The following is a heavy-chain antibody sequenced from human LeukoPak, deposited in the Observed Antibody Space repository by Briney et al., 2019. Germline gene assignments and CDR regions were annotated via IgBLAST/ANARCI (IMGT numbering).Heavy chain of an antibody. CDR3: ARGTGYSYGLYYFDY. CDR1: GGSFSGYY. J-gene: IGHJ4*02. D-gene: IGHD5-18*01. V-gene: IGHV4-34*01. Sequence: PSETLSLTCAVYGGSFSGYYWSWIRQPPGKGLEWIGEINHSGSTNHNPSLKSRVTISVDTSKNQFSLKLGSVTAADTAVYYCARGTGYSYGLYYFDYWGQGTLVTVSS. CDR2: INHSGST.